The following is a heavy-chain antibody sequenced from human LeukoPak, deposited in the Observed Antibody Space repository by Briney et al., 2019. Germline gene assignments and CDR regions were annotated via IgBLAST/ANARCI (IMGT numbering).Heavy chain of an antibody. V-gene: IGHV1-2*02. D-gene: IGHD5-24*01. CDR1: GYSFTGYY. Sequence: ASVKVSCKASGYSFTGYYMHWVRQAPGQGLEWMGWINPNSGDTKYAQKFQGRVTMTRDTSISTAYMELTRLRSDDTAVYYCARNTYGYKFSMDVWGKGTTVIISS. J-gene: IGHJ6*03. CDR3: ARNTYGYKFSMDV. CDR2: INPNSGDT.